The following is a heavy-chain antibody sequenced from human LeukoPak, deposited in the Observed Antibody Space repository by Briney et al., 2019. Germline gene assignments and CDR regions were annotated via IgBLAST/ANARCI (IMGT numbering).Heavy chain of an antibody. V-gene: IGHV4-61*02. CDR2: IYTSGST. CDR1: GGSINSGSYY. D-gene: IGHD6-13*01. Sequence: PSETLSLTCTVSGGSINSGSYYWSWIRQPAGKGLEWIGRIYTSGSTNYNPSLKSRITISVDTSKNQFSLKLRSVTAADTAVYYCARASTAAEYLDAFDIWGQGTMVTVSS. J-gene: IGHJ3*02. CDR3: ARASTAAEYLDAFDI.